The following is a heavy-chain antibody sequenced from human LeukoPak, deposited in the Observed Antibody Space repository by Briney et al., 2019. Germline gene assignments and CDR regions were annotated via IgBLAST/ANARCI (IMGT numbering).Heavy chain of an antibody. Sequence: PSETLSLTCTVSGGSISSGSYYWSWIRQPAGKGLEWIGRIYTSGSTNYNPSLKSRVTISVGTSKNQFSLKLSSVTAADTAVYYCARDPYYDRYGMDVWGQGTTVTVSS. CDR1: GGSISSGSYY. V-gene: IGHV4-61*02. D-gene: IGHD3-3*01. CDR3: ARDPYYDRYGMDV. CDR2: IYTSGST. J-gene: IGHJ6*02.